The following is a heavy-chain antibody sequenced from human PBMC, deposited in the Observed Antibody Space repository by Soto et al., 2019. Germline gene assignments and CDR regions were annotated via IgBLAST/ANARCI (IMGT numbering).Heavy chain of an antibody. CDR3: ARLLNTATVTDLDY. J-gene: IGHJ4*02. CDR1: GYSFTTYW. Sequence: PGESLKISCKASGYSFTTYWIAWVRQMPGKGLEWMGIIYPGDSDTRYSPSFQGQVTISADKSVSTAYLQWSSLKASDTAMYYCARLLNTATVTDLDYWGQATLVTVSS. CDR2: IYPGDSDT. D-gene: IGHD5-18*01. V-gene: IGHV5-51*01.